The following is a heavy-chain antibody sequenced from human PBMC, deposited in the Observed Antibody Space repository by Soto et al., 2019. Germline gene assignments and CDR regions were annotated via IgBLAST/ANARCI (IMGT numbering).Heavy chain of an antibody. J-gene: IGHJ4*02. CDR3: AKEGAWIRDKIDH. CDR2: IDGSAVGT. CDR1: GVKFYSYA. D-gene: IGHD5-18*01. Sequence: EVQLLESGGGLVQPGGSLRLSCAASGVKFYSYAMNWVRQAAGKGLEWVSGIDGSAVGTYYADSVKGRFAISRDNSGNTVYLRMHILRVEDTAVYYCAKEGAWIRDKIDHWGQGTLVTVSS. V-gene: IGHV3-23*01.